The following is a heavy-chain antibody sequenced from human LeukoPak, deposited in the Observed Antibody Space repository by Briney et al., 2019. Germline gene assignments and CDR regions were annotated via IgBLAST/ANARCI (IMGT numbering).Heavy chain of an antibody. Sequence: RGSLRLSCAASGFTFSSYSMNWVRQAPGKGLEWVSYISSSSSTIYYADSVKGRFTISRDNAKNSLYLQMNSLRAEDTAVYYCARDVAGYFDYWGQGTLVTVSS. CDR2: ISSSSSTI. V-gene: IGHV3-48*01. CDR1: GFTFSSYS. J-gene: IGHJ4*02. D-gene: IGHD6-19*01. CDR3: ARDVAGYFDY.